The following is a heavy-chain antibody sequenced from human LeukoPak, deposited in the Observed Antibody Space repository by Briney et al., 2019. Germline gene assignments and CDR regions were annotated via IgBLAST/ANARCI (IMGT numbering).Heavy chain of an antibody. J-gene: IGHJ4*02. CDR3: ARDSTLSNY. CDR2: IPGSGDNT. D-gene: IGHD3-16*01. Sequence: GGSLRLSCTASGFTLSNSGMSWVRQAPGKGLEWVSGIPGSGDNTYYADSVKGRFTISRDNSKNTLYLQMNSLRAEDTAVYYCARDSTLSNYWGQGTLVTVSS. CDR1: GFTLSNSG. V-gene: IGHV3-23*01.